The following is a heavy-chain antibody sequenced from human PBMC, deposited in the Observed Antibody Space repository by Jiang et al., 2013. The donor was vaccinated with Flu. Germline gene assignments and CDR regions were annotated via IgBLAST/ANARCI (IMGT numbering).Heavy chain of an antibody. D-gene: IGHD3-9*01. Sequence: CAASGFTFSSYAMSWVRQAPGKGLEWVSAISGSGGSTYYADSVKGRFTISRDNSKNTLYLQMNSLRAEDTAVYYCAKGFDWSPNYFDYWGQGTLVTVSS. CDR3: AKGFDWSPNYFDY. V-gene: IGHV3-23*01. J-gene: IGHJ4*02. CDR2: ISGSGGST. CDR1: GFTFSSYA.